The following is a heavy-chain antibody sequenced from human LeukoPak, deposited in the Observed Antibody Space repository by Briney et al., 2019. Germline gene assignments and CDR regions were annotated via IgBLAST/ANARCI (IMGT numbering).Heavy chain of an antibody. CDR3: ARDRHAVVTESNDAFDI. J-gene: IGHJ3*02. V-gene: IGHV3-11*05. D-gene: IGHD2-21*02. CDR2: ISSSSSYT. Sequence: PGGSLRLSCAASGFTFSDYYMSWIRQAPGKGLEWVSYISSSSSYTNYADSVKGGFTIYRDNAKNSLYLQMISLRAEDTAVYYCARDRHAVVTESNDAFDIWGQGTMVTVSS. CDR1: GFTFSDYY.